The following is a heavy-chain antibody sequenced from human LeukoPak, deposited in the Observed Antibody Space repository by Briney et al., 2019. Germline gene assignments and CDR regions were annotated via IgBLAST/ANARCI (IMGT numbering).Heavy chain of an antibody. CDR1: DFSISSGYY. D-gene: IGHD3-10*01. J-gene: IGHJ4*02. Sequence: PSETLSLTCAVSDFSISSGYYWGWIRQPPGKGLEWIGSIYHSGSTYYNPSVKSRVTISVDTSKNQFSLKLTSVTAADTAVYYCARVPLLWFGELSGAFDYWGQGTLVTVSS. V-gene: IGHV4-38-2*01. CDR2: IYHSGST. CDR3: ARVPLLWFGELSGAFDY.